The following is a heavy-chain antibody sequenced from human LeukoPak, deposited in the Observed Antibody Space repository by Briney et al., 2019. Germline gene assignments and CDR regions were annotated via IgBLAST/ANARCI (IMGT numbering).Heavy chain of an antibody. J-gene: IGHJ5*02. V-gene: IGHV1-18*01. Sequence: ASVKVSCKASGYTFTSYGISWVRQAPGQGLEWMGWNSAYNGNTNYAQKLQGRVTMTTDTSTSTAYMELRSLRSDDTAVYYCARDQHGDYPFNWFDPWGQGTLVTVSS. CDR1: GYTFTSYG. CDR2: NSAYNGNT. CDR3: ARDQHGDYPFNWFDP. D-gene: IGHD4-17*01.